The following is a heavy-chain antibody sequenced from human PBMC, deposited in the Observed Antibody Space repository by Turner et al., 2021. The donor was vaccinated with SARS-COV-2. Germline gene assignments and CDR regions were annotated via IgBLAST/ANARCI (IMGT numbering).Heavy chain of an antibody. CDR2: IFYTGNT. CDR3: ARSSRGVGAGFDY. Sequence: QVPLQESGPGLVKPSETLSLTCTVSGGSITNYYWSWIRQPPGKGLEWIGYIFYTGNTNYSPSLKSRVTISVDTSKNQFSLKLSSVSAADTAVYYWARSSRGVGAGFDYWGQGTLVTVSS. D-gene: IGHD1-26*01. V-gene: IGHV4-59*01. CDR1: GGSITNYY. J-gene: IGHJ4*02.